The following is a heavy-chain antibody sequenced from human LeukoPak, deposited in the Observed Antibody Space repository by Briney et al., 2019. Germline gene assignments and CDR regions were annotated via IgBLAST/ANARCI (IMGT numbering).Heavy chain of an antibody. D-gene: IGHD5-18*01. Sequence: SETLSLTCTVSGGSISSGSYYWSWIRQPAGKGLEWIGRIYTSGSTNYNPSLKSRVTISVHTSKNQFSLKLSSVTAADTAVYYCARGNGYSYGPFDYWGQGTLVTVSS. CDR3: ARGNGYSYGPFDY. V-gene: IGHV4-61*02. CDR1: GGSISSGSYY. J-gene: IGHJ4*02. CDR2: IYTSGST.